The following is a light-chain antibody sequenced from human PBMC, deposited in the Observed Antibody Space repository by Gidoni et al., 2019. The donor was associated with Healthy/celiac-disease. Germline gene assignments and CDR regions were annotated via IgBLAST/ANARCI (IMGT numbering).Light chain of an antibody. CDR3: AAWDDSLSGVV. V-gene: IGLV1-47*01. CDR1: SSNIGSNY. Sequence: QSVLTQPPSASGTPGQRVTISCSGSSSNIGSNYAYWYQQLPGTAPKLLIYRNNQRPSGVPDRFYGSKYGTSASLAISGLRSEDEADYYCAAWDDSLSGVVFGGGTKLTVL. J-gene: IGLJ2*01. CDR2: RNN.